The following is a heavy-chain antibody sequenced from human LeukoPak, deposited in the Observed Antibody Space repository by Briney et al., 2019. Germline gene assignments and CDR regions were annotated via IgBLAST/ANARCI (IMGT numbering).Heavy chain of an antibody. CDR3: ARERLGSGLYY. Sequence: SETLSLTCSVSGGSISNYYWSWIRQPPGKGLEWIGYIYYSGGTNYNPSLKSRVTISLDTSKNQFSLKLSSVTAADTAVYYCARERLGSGLYYWGQGTLVTVSS. CDR2: IYYSGGT. D-gene: IGHD6-19*01. V-gene: IGHV4-59*01. J-gene: IGHJ4*02. CDR1: GGSISNYY.